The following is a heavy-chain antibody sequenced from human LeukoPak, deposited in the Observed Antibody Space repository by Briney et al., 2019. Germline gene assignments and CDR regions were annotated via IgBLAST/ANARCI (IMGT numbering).Heavy chain of an antibody. V-gene: IGHV1-69*05. D-gene: IGHD2-2*01. CDR1: GGTFSNYA. Sequence: SVKVSCKASGGTFSNYAINWVRQAPGQGLEWMGGIIPIFGTAKYAQKFQGKVSITTDESTSTGYMELSSLRSEDTAVYYCATGGYCSSTSCSGYYYMDVWGKGTTVTVSS. CDR2: IIPIFGTA. J-gene: IGHJ6*03. CDR3: ATGGYCSSTSCSGYYYMDV.